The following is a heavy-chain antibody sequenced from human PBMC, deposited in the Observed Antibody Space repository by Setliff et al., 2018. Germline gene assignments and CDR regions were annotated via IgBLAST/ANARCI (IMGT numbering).Heavy chain of an antibody. Sequence: SETLSLTCAVSGGSISSNKWWSWVRQPPGKGLEWIGEIYHSGSTNYNPSLKSRVTISVDKSKKQFSLKLNSMTAADTAVYYCARVDYDFWRSYLDVWGKGTTVTVSS. CDR3: ARVDYDFWRSYLDV. V-gene: IGHV4-4*02. D-gene: IGHD3-3*01. CDR1: GGSISSNKW. CDR2: IYHSGST. J-gene: IGHJ6*03.